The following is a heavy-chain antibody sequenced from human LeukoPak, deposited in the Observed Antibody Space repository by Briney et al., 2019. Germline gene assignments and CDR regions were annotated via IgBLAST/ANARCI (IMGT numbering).Heavy chain of an antibody. CDR3: ARFALKTPPTD. Sequence: GGSLRLSCAVSGFTFSSYAMSWVRQAPGKGLEWVSSISGSSGGSTYYADSVKGRFTISRDNSKNTLYLQMNSLRAEDTAVYYCARFALKTPPTDWGQGTLVTVSS. J-gene: IGHJ4*02. CDR2: ISGSSGGST. CDR1: GFTFSSYA. V-gene: IGHV3-23*01.